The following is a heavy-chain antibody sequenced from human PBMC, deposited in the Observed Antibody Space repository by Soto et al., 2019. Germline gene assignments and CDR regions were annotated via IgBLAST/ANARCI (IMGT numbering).Heavy chain of an antibody. J-gene: IGHJ6*03. D-gene: IGHD3-10*01. CDR2: INIKSHI. V-gene: IGHV3-21*01. Sequence: EVQLVESGGGLVKPGGSPRFSGAASGFPFSSNSMNWVRKAPGKGLEWVSSINIKSHIDYATSVKGRFTISRDNAKNSLYLQMNSLRAEDTAVYFCARDLIYAGYYYYMDVWGIGTTVTVSS. CDR3: ARDLIYAGYYYYMDV. CDR1: GFPFSSNS.